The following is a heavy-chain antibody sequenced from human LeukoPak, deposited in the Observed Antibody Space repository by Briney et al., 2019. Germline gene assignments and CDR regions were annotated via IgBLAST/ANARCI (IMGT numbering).Heavy chain of an antibody. CDR2: ISSNSRYT. CDR1: GFTFSSYS. Sequence: GGSLRLSCAASGFTFSSYSMNWVRQAPGKGLEWVSSISSNSRYTYYADSMRGRFTISRDNAKNSLYLQMNSLKPEDTAVYYCARVAEAAAFDSWGQGTLVTVSS. D-gene: IGHD6-13*01. J-gene: IGHJ4*02. CDR3: ARVAEAAAFDS. V-gene: IGHV3-21*06.